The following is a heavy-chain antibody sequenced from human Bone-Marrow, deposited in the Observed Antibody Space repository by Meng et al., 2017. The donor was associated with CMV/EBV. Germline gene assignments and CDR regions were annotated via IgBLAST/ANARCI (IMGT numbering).Heavy chain of an antibody. CDR2: IYSGGST. Sequence: GESLKISCAASGFTVSSNYMSWVRQAPGKGLEWVSVIYSGGSTYYADSVKGRFPISRDNAKKTLFVQMNSLRAEDTAVHYCAKRGIFGVYIMDVWGRGTTVTVSS. V-gene: IGHV3-53*01. D-gene: IGHD3-3*01. CDR3: AKRGIFGVYIMDV. J-gene: IGHJ6*02. CDR1: GFTVSSNY.